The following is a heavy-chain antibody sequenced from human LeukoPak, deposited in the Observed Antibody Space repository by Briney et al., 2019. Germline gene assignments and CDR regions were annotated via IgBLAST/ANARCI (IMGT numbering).Heavy chain of an antibody. V-gene: IGHV1-2*02. CDR1: GYTFTGYY. D-gene: IGHD3-22*01. CDR2: INPNSGGT. Sequence: ASVKVSCKASGYTFTGYYMHWVRQATGQGLEWMGWINPNSGGTNYAQKFQGRVTMTRDTSISTAYMELSRLRSDDTAVYYCARGEAYDSTNPLFDYWGQGTLVTVSS. CDR3: ARGEAYDSTNPLFDY. J-gene: IGHJ4*02.